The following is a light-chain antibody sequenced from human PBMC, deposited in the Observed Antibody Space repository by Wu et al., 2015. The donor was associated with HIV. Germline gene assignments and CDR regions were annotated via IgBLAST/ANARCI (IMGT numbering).Light chain of an antibody. V-gene: IGKV3-15*01. Sequence: EIVMTQSPATLSVSPGERATLSCRASQSVSANLAWYQQKLGQSPRLLFYGASTRATGVPARFSGGGSGTDFTLTISSLQPEDFAIHFCQQYNNWPPTFGPGTKVDIK. CDR2: GAS. CDR1: QSVSAN. J-gene: IGKJ3*01. CDR3: QQYNNWPPT.